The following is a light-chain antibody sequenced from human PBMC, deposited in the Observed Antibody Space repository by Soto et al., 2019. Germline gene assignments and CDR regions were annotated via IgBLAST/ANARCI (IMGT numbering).Light chain of an antibody. CDR1: QSVSSNY. CDR3: QQYGSSSWT. Sequence: EIVLTQSPGTLSLSPGDRATLSCRASQSVSSNYLAWYQQQKPGQAPRLLIYGASSRATGVPDRFSGSGSGTDFTLAISRLEPEDFVVYCCQQYGSSSWTFGQGTKVEIK. V-gene: IGKV3-20*01. CDR2: GAS. J-gene: IGKJ1*01.